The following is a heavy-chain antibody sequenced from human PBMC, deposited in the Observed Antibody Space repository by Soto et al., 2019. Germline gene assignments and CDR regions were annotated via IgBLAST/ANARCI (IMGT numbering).Heavy chain of an antibody. Sequence: SETLSLTCAVSGGSISSGGYSWSWIRQPPGKGLEWIGYIYRSGNTYYNPSLKSRVTISVDRSKNQFSLKLSSVTAADTAVYYCARVPDRWGQGTLVTVSS. CDR3: ARVPDR. V-gene: IGHV4-30-2*01. CDR1: GGSISSGGYS. CDR2: IYRSGNT. D-gene: IGHD2-2*01. J-gene: IGHJ5*02.